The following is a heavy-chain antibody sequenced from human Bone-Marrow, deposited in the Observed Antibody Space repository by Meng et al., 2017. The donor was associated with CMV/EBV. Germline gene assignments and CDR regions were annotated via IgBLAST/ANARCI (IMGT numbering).Heavy chain of an antibody. CDR3: AKDRLTQDYDSSGYYRDAFDI. CDR2: IRNDGSNK. CDR1: GFPFSSYG. D-gene: IGHD3-22*01. J-gene: IGHJ3*02. Sequence: GESLKISCAASGFPFSSYGMHWVRQAPGKGLEWVAFIRNDGSNKYADSVKGRFTISRANSKNTLYLQMNRLRTEDTAVYYCAKDRLTQDYDSSGYYRDAFDIWGQGTMVTVSS. V-gene: IGHV3-30*02.